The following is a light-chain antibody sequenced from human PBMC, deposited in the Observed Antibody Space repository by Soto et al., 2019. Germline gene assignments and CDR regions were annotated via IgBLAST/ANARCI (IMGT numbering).Light chain of an antibody. CDR1: QSVTDNY. J-gene: IGKJ1*01. CDR3: QYYGSSPQA. CDR2: GAS. V-gene: IGKV3-20*01. Sequence: EIVLTQSPATLSLSPGERATLSCRASQSVTDNYLAWYQQKPGQAPRLVISGASSRTSGIPDRFSASGSGTDFTLTISRLEPEDFAVYYCQYYGSSPQAFGQGTKVDIK.